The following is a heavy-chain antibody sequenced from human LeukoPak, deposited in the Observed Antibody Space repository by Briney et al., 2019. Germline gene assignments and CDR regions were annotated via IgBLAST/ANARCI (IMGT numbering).Heavy chain of an antibody. CDR1: GGSMSSYY. CDR3: ARGRGYYGPYYFDY. V-gene: IGHV4-59*01. CDR2: IYYSGST. Sequence: NSSETLSLTCTVSGGSMSSYYWNWIRQPPGKGLEWIGYIYYSGSTNYNPSLKSRVTISVDTSKNQFSLKLSSVTAADTAVYYCARGRGYYGPYYFDYWGQGTLVTVSS. D-gene: IGHD3-10*01. J-gene: IGHJ4*02.